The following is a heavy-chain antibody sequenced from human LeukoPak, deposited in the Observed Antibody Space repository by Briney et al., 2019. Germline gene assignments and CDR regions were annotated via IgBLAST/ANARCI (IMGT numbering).Heavy chain of an antibody. D-gene: IGHD3-10*01. Sequence: SETLSLTCTVSGGSISSYHWSWIRQPAGKGLEWIGRIYTSGSTNYNPSLKSRVTMSVDTSKNQFSLKLSSVTAADTAVYYCARERRQNTMVRGVIDYWGQGTLVTVSS. CDR1: GGSISSYH. CDR3: ARERRQNTMVRGVIDY. CDR2: IYTSGST. J-gene: IGHJ4*02. V-gene: IGHV4-4*07.